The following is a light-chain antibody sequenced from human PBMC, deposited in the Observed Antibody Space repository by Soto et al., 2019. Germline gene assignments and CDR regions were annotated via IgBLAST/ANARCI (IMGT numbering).Light chain of an antibody. Sequence: EIVMTHSPAILAVSPCERATLSRSASQSVSSNLAWYQQKPGQAPRLLIYGASTRATGIPARFSGSGSGTEFTLTISSLQSEDFAVYYCQQYNNWPLTFGGGSKVDI. CDR3: QQYNNWPLT. CDR2: GAS. J-gene: IGKJ4*01. CDR1: QSVSSN. V-gene: IGKV3-15*01.